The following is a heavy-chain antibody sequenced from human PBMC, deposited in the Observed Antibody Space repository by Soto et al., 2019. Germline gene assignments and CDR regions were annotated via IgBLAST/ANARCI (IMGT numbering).Heavy chain of an antibody. CDR1: GGSISSYY. Sequence: QVQLQESGPGLVKPSETLSLTCTVSGGSISSYYWSWIRQPPGKGLEWIGYIYYSGSTNYNPSLKSRVTIAVDTSKNQFSLRLSSVTAADTAVYYCARGLGYCSGCSCYGRFDTWCQGTLVTVSS. CDR2: IYYSGST. D-gene: IGHD2-15*01. V-gene: IGHV4-59*12. J-gene: IGHJ5*02. CDR3: ARGLGYCSGCSCYGRFDT.